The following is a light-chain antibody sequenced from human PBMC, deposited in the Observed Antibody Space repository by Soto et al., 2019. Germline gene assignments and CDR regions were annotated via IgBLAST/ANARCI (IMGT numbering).Light chain of an antibody. CDR3: QQYDNLPLT. J-gene: IGKJ4*01. CDR2: KAS. CDR1: QDISNY. V-gene: IGKV1-33*01. Sequence: DIQMTQSPSSLSASVGDRVTITCQASQDISNYLNWYQQKPGKAPKLLIYKASSLESGVPSRFSGSGSGTDFTFTISSLQPEDIATYYCQQYDNLPLTFGGGTKVDI.